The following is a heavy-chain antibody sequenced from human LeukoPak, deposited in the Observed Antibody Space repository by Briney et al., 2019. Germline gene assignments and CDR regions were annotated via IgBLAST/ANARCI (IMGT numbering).Heavy chain of an antibody. J-gene: IGHJ4*02. Sequence: GGSLRLSCAVSGFSFGSFWMSWVRQAPGGGPKWVANINTDGTEDYYVDSVRGRFTISRDNAKRSLYLDMVNLRVDDTAMYYCARDPAAWDYWGPGTLVTVSP. D-gene: IGHD6-13*01. CDR2: INTDGTED. V-gene: IGHV3-7*01. CDR3: ARDPAAWDY. CDR1: GFSFGSFW.